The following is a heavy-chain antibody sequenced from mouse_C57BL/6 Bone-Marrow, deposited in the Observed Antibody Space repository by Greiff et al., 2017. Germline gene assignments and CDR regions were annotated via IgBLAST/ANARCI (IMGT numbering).Heavy chain of an antibody. Sequence: QVQLQQPGAELVMPGASVKLSCKASGYTFTSYWVHWVKQRPGQGLEWIGEIDPSDSYTNYNQKFKGKSTLTVDKSSSTAYMQLSSLTSEDSAVYYCAREAYYVAMDYWGQGTSVTVSS. CDR1: GYTFTSYW. J-gene: IGHJ4*01. D-gene: IGHD1-1*01. CDR2: IDPSDSYT. CDR3: AREAYYVAMDY. V-gene: IGHV1-69*01.